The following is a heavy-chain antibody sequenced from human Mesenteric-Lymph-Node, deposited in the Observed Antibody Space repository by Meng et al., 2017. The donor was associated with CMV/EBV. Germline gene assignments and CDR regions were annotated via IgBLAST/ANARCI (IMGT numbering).Heavy chain of an antibody. D-gene: IGHD4-17*01. CDR2: IRYDGSNQ. CDR1: GFTFSSYG. J-gene: IGHJ5*01. V-gene: IGHV3-30*02. Sequence: GESLKISCAASGFTFSSYGMHWVRQAPGKGLEWVAFIRYDGSNQYYADSVKGRFTISRDNSKNTLYLQMNNLRPEDTAVYYCAKDYADYAGWFDSWGQGILVTVSS. CDR3: AKDYADYAGWFDS.